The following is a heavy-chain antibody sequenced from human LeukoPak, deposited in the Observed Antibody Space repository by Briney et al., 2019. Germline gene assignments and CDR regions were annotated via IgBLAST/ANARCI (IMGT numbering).Heavy chain of an antibody. V-gene: IGHV4-59*01. CDR3: ARGGPSSSGYAGDGFDV. Sequence: PSETLSLTCTVSGDSISTYYWNWIRQPPGKGLEWIGYIYYSGSTNYNPSLKSRVTMSVDTSENQFSVKLTSLTAADTAVYYCARGGPSSSGYAGDGFDVWGHGTTVTVSS. D-gene: IGHD3-22*01. J-gene: IGHJ3*01. CDR1: GDSISTYY. CDR2: IYYSGST.